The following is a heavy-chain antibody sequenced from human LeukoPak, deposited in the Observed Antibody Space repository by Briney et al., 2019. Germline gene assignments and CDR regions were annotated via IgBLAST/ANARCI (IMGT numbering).Heavy chain of an antibody. CDR1: GYSFTSYW. V-gene: IGHV5-51*01. Sequence: GESLKISCKGSGYSFTSYWIGWVRQMPGKGLEWMGIIYPGDSETTYSPSFQGQVPISADKSISTAYLQWSSLKASDTAMYYCARRGAVAGTNFDYWGQGTLVPVSS. D-gene: IGHD6-19*01. CDR3: ARRGAVAGTNFDY. CDR2: IYPGDSET. J-gene: IGHJ4*02.